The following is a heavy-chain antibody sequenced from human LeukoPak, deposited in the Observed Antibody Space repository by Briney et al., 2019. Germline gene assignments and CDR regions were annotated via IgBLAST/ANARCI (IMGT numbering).Heavy chain of an antibody. V-gene: IGHV3-21*01. D-gene: IGHD2-15*01. J-gene: IGHJ4*02. CDR3: ARDGGTADPYFDY. CDR1: GFTFSSYS. CDR2: ISSSSSYI. Sequence: GGSLRLSCAASGFTFSSYSMNWVRQAPGKGLEWLSSISSSSSYIYYADSVKGRFTISRDNAKNSLYLQMNSLRAEDTAVYYCARDGGTADPYFDYWGQGTLVTVSS.